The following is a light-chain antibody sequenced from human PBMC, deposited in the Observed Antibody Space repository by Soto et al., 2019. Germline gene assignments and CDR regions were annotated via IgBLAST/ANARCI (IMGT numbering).Light chain of an antibody. CDR2: GNT. CDR1: SSNIGAGYD. CDR3: LSFDCSLSVV. Sequence: QSVLTQPPSVSGAPGQRVTISCTGSSSNIGAGYDVHWYQQLPGRAPKLLIYGNTNRPSGVPDRFSGSKSGTSASLAITGLQAEDEADYYCLSFDCSLSVVFGGGTKVTVL. J-gene: IGLJ2*01. V-gene: IGLV1-40*01.